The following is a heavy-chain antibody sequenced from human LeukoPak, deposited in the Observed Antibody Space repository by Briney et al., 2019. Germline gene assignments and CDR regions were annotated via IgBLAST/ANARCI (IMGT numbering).Heavy chain of an antibody. J-gene: IGHJ4*02. CDR2: IIPILGIA. V-gene: IGHV1-69*02. D-gene: IGHD3-10*01. CDR1: GYTFTSYY. CDR3: ARTGTYGSGSYSDY. Sequence: SVKVSCKASGYTFTSYYMHWVRQAPGQGLEWMGRIIPILGIANYAQKFQGRVTITADKSTSTAYMELSSLRSEDTAVYYCARTGTYGSGSYSDYWGQGTLVTVSS.